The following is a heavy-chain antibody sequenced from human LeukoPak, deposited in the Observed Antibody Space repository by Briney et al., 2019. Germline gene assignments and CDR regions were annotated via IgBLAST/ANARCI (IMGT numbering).Heavy chain of an antibody. J-gene: IGHJ4*02. CDR3: ARIVVVPAAYGGIAARPADY. CDR1: GYTFTSYG. V-gene: IGHV1-18*01. CDR2: ISAYNGNT. Sequence: GASVKVSCKASGYTFTSYGIGWVRQAPGQGLEWMGWISAYNGNTNYAQKLQGRVTMTTDTSTSTAYMELRSLRSDDTAVYYCARIVVVPAAYGGIAARPADYWGQGTLVTVSS. D-gene: IGHD2-2*01.